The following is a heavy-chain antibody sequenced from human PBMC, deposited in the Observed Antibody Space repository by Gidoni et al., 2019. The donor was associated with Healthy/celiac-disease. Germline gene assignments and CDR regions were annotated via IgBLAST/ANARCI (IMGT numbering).Heavy chain of an antibody. Sequence: EVQLVESGGGLVQPGGSLRLSCAASGFTFSSYSMNSIRQAPGKGLEWVSYISSSSSTIYYADSVKGRFTISRDNAKNSLYLQMNSLRAEDTAVYYCARGEGGWNYRYYGMDVWGQGTTVTVSS. J-gene: IGHJ6*02. CDR3: ARGEGGWNYRYYGMDV. D-gene: IGHD1-7*01. CDR2: ISSSSSTI. CDR1: GFTFSSYS. V-gene: IGHV3-48*01.